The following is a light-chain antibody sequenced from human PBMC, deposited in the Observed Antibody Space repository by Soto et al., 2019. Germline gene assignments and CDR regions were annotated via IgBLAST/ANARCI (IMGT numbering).Light chain of an antibody. Sequence: DIQMTQSPSSLSASVGDRVTITCQASQDIRKYLNWYQQKPGKAPKLLIYDASNLEAGVPSRFSGSGSGTDFPFTISNLQPEDIATYYCQHYDNLPPKLTFGGGTKVEIK. CDR3: QHYDNLPPKLT. J-gene: IGKJ4*01. CDR1: QDIRKY. CDR2: DAS. V-gene: IGKV1-33*01.